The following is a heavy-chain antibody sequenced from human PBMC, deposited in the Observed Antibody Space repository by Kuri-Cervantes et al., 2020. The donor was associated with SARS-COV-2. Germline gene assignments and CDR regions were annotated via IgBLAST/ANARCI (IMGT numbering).Heavy chain of an antibody. J-gene: IGHJ2*01. CDR2: ISSSGSAI. V-gene: IGHV3-48*03. CDR3: ANPWGPDWYFDL. D-gene: IGHD3-16*01. CDR1: GFTFSSYE. Sequence: GESLKISCAASGFTFSSYEMHWVRQAPGKGLEWVSYISSSGSAIYYADSVKGRFTISRDDAKNSLCLQMNSLRDEDTAVYYCANPWGPDWYFDLWGRGTLVTVSS.